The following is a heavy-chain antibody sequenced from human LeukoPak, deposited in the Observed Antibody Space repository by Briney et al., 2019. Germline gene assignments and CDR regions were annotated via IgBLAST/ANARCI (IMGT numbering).Heavy chain of an antibody. D-gene: IGHD2-2*01. CDR1: GFAFGTYT. CDR3: VKGSRSARPYYFDY. Sequence: PGGSLRLSCAASGFAFGTYTMSWVRQAPGKGLEWVSAIGGTGINTYYADSVKGRFTVSRDNSRNTLYLEINSLRVEDTAVYYCVKGSRSARPYYFDYWGQGTLVTVSS. CDR2: IGGTGINT. J-gene: IGHJ4*02. V-gene: IGHV3-23*01.